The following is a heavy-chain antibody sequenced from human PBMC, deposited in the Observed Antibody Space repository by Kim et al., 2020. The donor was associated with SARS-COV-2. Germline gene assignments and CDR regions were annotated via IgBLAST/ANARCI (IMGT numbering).Heavy chain of an antibody. CDR1: GFTFSSYG. V-gene: IGHV3-30*18. Sequence: GGSLRLSCAASGFTFSSYGMFWVRQAPGKGLEWVAAISYDGSVKLYADSLKGRFTISRDNYKNTLDLQMNSLRPEDTAVYYCAKRFLGSGNYYFDYLGQG. CDR3: AKRFLGSGNYYFDY. D-gene: IGHD3-10*01. J-gene: IGHJ4*02. CDR2: ISYDGSVK.